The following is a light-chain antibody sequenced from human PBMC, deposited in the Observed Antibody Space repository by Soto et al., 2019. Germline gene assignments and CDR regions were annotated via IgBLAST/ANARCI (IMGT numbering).Light chain of an antibody. V-gene: IGLV1-47*01. CDR2: RND. CDR3: EAWDDSLSGVV. J-gene: IGLJ2*01. Sequence: QSVLTQPPSTSGTPGQRVTISCSGSSSNIGSNYVYWYQHLPGTAPKLLIFRNDQRPSGVPDRFSGSKSGTSASLAISGLRSEDEADYYCEAWDDSLSGVVFGGGTQLTVL. CDR1: SSNIGSNY.